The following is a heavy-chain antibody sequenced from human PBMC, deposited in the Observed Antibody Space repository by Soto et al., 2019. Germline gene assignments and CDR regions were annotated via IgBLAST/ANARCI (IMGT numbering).Heavy chain of an antibody. CDR3: ARDWDSSGLFDP. J-gene: IGHJ5*02. CDR2: IYYSGNT. V-gene: IGHV4-61*08. Sequence: SETLSLTCSVSSDSMNSGGYYWSWIRQHPGKGLEWIGSIYYSGNTKYNPSLESRVTISLDTSKNQFSLRLTSVTAADTALYYCARDWDSSGLFDPWGQGALVTVSS. CDR1: SDSMNSGGYY. D-gene: IGHD3-10*01.